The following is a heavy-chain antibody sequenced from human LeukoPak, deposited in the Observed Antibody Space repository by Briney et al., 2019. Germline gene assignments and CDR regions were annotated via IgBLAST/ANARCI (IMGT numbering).Heavy chain of an antibody. D-gene: IGHD6-6*01. CDR1: GYTFTGYY. CDR2: INPNSGGT. J-gene: IGHJ5*02. V-gene: IGHV1-2*06. CDR3: ARDSRIAARREGYNWFDP. Sequence: ASVKVSCRASGYTFTGYYMHWVRQAPGQGLEWMGRINPNSGGTNYAQKFQGRVTMTRDTSISTAYMELSRLRSDGTAVYYCARDSRIAARREGYNWFDPWGQGTLVTVSS.